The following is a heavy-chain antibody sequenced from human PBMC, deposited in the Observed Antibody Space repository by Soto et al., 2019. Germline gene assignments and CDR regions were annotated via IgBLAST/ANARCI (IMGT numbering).Heavy chain of an antibody. V-gene: IGHV1-18*01. CDR2: ISAYNGNT. D-gene: IGHD6-13*01. J-gene: IGHJ5*02. Sequence: QVQVVQSGAEVKKPGASVKVSCKASAYTFTNFAISWVRQAPGQGLGWMGWISAYNGNTNYAQKLQGRVTMTTDTSTSTACMELRSLRPDDTAVYYCARVGSAAGRINWFDPWGQGTLVTVSS. CDR3: ARVGSAAGRINWFDP. CDR1: AYTFTNFA.